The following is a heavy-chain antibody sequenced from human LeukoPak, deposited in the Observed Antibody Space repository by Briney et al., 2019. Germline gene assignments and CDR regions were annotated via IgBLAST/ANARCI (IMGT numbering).Heavy chain of an antibody. Sequence: GESLKISCKVSGYSVNRYRVGWVRQMPGKGLEWMGIIDPTESNIRYSPSFQGQVTISADKSVTTAYLYWSSLKASDTAIYYCTRGTSQDYVDYWGQGTLVTVSS. CDR3: TRGTSQDYVDY. D-gene: IGHD3-10*01. CDR1: GYSVNRYR. J-gene: IGHJ4*02. CDR2: IDPTESNI. V-gene: IGHV5-51*01.